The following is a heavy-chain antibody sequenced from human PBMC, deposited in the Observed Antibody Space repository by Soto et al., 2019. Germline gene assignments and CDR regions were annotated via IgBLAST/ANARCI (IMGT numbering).Heavy chain of an antibody. CDR3: ARAYITSTTFGLGGIDL. V-gene: IGHV3-33*01. CDR2: IWSDGSHE. J-gene: IGHJ5*02. CDR1: GFTFSRYA. D-gene: IGHD1-7*01. Sequence: GGSLRLSCAASGFTFSRYAMHWVRQAPGKGLDWVAIIWSDGSHEDYGDSVKGRFTISRDNSKNTVDLEMNNLRVEDTAMYYCARAYITSTTFGLGGIDLWGQGALVTVSS.